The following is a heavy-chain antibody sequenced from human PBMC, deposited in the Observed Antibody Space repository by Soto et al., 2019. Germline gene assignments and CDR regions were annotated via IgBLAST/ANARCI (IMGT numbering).Heavy chain of an antibody. CDR2: IYYSGST. D-gene: IGHD1-26*01. Sequence: PSETLSLTCTVSGGSISSGGYYWSWIRQHPGKGLEWIGYIYYSGSTYYNPSLKSRVTISVDTSKNQFSLKLSSVTAADTAVYYCARVSGSYFRAFDYWGQGTLVTVSS. J-gene: IGHJ4*02. CDR1: GGSISSGGYY. CDR3: ARVSGSYFRAFDY. V-gene: IGHV4-31*03.